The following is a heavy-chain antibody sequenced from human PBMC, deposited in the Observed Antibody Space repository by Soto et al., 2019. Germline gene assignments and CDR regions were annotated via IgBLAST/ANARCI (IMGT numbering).Heavy chain of an antibody. J-gene: IGHJ4*02. CDR3: ARKGNWGEFDE. V-gene: IGHV6-1*01. CDR2: TYYRSKWYY. Sequence: PSQTLSVTCAISGDSVSSSTAAWNWIRQSPSGGLEWLGRTYYRSKWYYDYAISVKSRIIINPDTSKNQFSLQLNSVTREDTAVYYCARKGNWGEFDEWGQGALVTVSS. CDR1: GDSVSSSTAA. D-gene: IGHD7-27*01.